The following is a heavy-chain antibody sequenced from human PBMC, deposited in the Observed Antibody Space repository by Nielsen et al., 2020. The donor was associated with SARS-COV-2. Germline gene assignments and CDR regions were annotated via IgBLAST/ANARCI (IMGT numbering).Heavy chain of an antibody. CDR1: GGSFTAYY. V-gene: IGHV4-34*01. CDR2: INHSGDT. CDR3: ARAAPTVTLDY. D-gene: IGHD4-17*01. Sequence: SETLSLTCAVSGGSFTAYYWSWIRQPPGKGLEWIGEINHSGDTNNNPSLRSRVTVSRDTSKNQFSLRLSSVTAADTAIYYCARAAPTVTLDYWGQGRLVSVSS. J-gene: IGHJ4*02.